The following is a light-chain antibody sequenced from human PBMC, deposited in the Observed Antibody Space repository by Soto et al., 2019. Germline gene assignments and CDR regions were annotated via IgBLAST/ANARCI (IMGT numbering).Light chain of an antibody. CDR3: AAWDDTPWQGV. J-gene: IGLJ3*02. V-gene: IGLV1-44*01. Sequence: QLVLTQPPSASGTPGQSVSISCSGTKSNVGSNVVNWYQQFPGRAPKLLIHTNTQRPSGVPARFSGSKSGTSASLVISGLQSGDEADYYCAAWDDTPWQGVFGGGTKLTVL. CDR2: TNT. CDR1: KSNVGSNV.